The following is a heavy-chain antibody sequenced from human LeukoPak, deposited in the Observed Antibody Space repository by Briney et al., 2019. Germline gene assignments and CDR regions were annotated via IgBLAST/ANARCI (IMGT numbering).Heavy chain of an antibody. J-gene: IGHJ4*02. CDR2: INPNSGGT. V-gene: IGHV1-2*02. CDR1: GYTFTGYY. D-gene: IGHD3-22*01. CDR3: ARGYYDSSGLDY. Sequence: ASVKLSCKASGYTFTGYYMHWVRQAPGQGLEWMGWINPNSGGTNYAQKFHGRVTMTRDTSISTAYMELSRLRSDDTAVYYCARGYYDSSGLDYWGQGTLVTVSS.